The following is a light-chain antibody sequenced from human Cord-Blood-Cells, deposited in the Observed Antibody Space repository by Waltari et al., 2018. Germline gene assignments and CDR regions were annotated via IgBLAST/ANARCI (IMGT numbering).Light chain of an antibody. CDR2: DVS. V-gene: IGLV2-14*01. CDR3: SSYTSSSTWV. J-gene: IGLJ3*02. CDR1: SSAVGGYNY. Sequence: QSALPPPASVSGSPGQSITISCTGTSSAVGGYNYVSWYQQHPGKAPKLMIYDVSKRPSGVSNRFSGSKSGNTASLTISGLQAEDEADYYCSSYTSSSTWVFGGGTKLTVL.